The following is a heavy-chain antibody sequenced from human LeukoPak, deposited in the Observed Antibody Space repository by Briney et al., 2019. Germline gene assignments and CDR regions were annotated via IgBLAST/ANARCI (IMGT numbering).Heavy chain of an antibody. CDR1: GFTFSSYG. J-gene: IGHJ4*02. Sequence: GGSLRLSCAASGFTFSSYGMHWVRQAPGKGLEWVAFIRYDGSNKYYADSVKGRFTISRDNSKNTLYLQMNSLRAEDTAVYYCATGPWLTFDYWGQGTLVTVSS. V-gene: IGHV3-30*02. CDR2: IRYDGSNK. D-gene: IGHD6-19*01. CDR3: ATGPWLTFDY.